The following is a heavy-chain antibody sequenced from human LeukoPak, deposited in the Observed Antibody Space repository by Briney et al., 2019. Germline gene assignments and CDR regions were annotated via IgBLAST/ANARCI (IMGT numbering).Heavy chain of an antibody. V-gene: IGHV4-39*01. CDR3: ARLVGGRDY. Sequence: SGTLSLTCTVSGGSISSSSYYWGWIRQPPGKGLEWIGSIYYSGSTYYNPSLKSRVTISVDTSKNQFSLKLSSVTAADTAVYYCARLVGGRDYWGQGTLVTVSS. J-gene: IGHJ4*02. CDR1: GGSISSSSYY. D-gene: IGHD1-26*01. CDR2: IYYSGST.